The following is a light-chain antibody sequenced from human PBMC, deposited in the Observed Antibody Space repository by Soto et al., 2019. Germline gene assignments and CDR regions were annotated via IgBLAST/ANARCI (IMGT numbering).Light chain of an antibody. V-gene: IGKV3-15*01. Sequence: EIVMTQSPAIMSVSPGERATLSCRASQSVGSNLAWYQQKPGQAPRLLMYGASTRATGISARFSGSGSGTEFTLTISSLQSEDFAVYYCQQYENWPPWTFGQGTTVDIK. J-gene: IGKJ1*01. CDR3: QQYENWPPWT. CDR2: GAS. CDR1: QSVGSN.